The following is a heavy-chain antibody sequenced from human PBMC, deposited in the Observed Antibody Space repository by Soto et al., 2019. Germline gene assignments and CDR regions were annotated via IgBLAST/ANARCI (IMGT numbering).Heavy chain of an antibody. Sequence: ASVKVSCKASGYTFTSYGISWVRQAPGQGLEWMGWISAYNGNTNYAQKLQGRVTVTTDTSTSTAYMELRSLRSDDTAVYYCARDRGCSSTSCYALDPWGQGTLVTVSS. J-gene: IGHJ5*02. V-gene: IGHV1-18*01. CDR1: GYTFTSYG. D-gene: IGHD2-2*01. CDR2: ISAYNGNT. CDR3: ARDRGCSSTSCYALDP.